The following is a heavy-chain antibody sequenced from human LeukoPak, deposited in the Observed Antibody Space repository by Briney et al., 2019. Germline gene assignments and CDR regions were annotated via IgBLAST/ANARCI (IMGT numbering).Heavy chain of an antibody. J-gene: IGHJ6*02. CDR1: GYTFTSYG. Sequence: ASVKVSCKASGYTFTSYGISWVRQAPGQGLEWMGWISAYNGNTNYAQKLQGRVTMTTDTSTSTAYMELRSLRSDDTAVYYCARASLYYDFWSGYYTPYYYYYGMDVWGQGTTVTVSS. CDR2: ISAYNGNT. V-gene: IGHV1-18*01. CDR3: ARASLYYDFWSGYYTPYYYYYGMDV. D-gene: IGHD3-3*01.